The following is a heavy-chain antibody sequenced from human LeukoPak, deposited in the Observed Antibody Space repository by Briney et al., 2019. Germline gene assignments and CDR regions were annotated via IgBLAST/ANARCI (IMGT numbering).Heavy chain of an antibody. V-gene: IGHV5-51*01. Sequence: GESLKISCKGSGYRFTSYWIAWVRQMPDKGLEWMGIIYPGGSDTRYSPSLQGQVTISADKSISTAFLQWSSLKASDTAIYYCARVYLDCSGGTCLDFDYWGQGTLVTVPS. CDR3: ARVYLDCSGGTCLDFDY. CDR2: IYPGGSDT. D-gene: IGHD2-15*01. J-gene: IGHJ4*02. CDR1: GYRFTSYW.